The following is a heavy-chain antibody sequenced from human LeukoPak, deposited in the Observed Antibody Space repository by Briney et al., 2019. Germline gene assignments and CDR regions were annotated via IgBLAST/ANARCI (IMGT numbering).Heavy chain of an antibody. D-gene: IGHD6-13*01. CDR2: IYSTGST. CDR3: ARQIASAGTAGFDF. J-gene: IGHJ4*02. CDR1: GGFISSYY. Sequence: SETLSLTCTVSGGFISSYYWSWIRQPAGKGLEWIGRIYSTGSTNYNPSLKSRVTMSVDTSKNQFSLRLRSVTAADTAVYYCARQIASAGTAGFDFWGQGTLVTVSS. V-gene: IGHV4-4*07.